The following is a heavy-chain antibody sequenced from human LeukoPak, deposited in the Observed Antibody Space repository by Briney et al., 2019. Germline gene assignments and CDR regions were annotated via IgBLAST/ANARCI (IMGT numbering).Heavy chain of an antibody. CDR3: ARREYYGDYYFDY. J-gene: IGHJ4*02. CDR1: GYSFTTYW. D-gene: IGHD4-17*01. CDR2: IYPGDSDT. V-gene: IGHV5-51*01. Sequence: GESLKISCKASGYSFTTYWIAWVRQMPGKGLEWMGIIYPGDSDTRYSPSFQGQVTIPADKSISTAYLQWSSLKASDTAMYYCARREYYGDYYFDYWGQGTQVTVSS.